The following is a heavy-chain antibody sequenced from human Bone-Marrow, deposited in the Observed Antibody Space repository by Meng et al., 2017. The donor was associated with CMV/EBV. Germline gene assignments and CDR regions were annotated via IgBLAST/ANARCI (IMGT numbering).Heavy chain of an antibody. D-gene: IGHD3-3*01. CDR3: ARDQAVGYDFWSGYHYY. Sequence: GESLKISCAASGITFSSYWMSWVRQAPGKGLEWVSSISSSSSYIYYADSVKGRFTISRDNAKNSLYLQMNSLRAEDTAVYYCARDQAVGYDFWSGYHYYWGQGTLVTVSS. J-gene: IGHJ4*02. CDR2: ISSSSSYI. CDR1: GITFSSYW. V-gene: IGHV3-21*01.